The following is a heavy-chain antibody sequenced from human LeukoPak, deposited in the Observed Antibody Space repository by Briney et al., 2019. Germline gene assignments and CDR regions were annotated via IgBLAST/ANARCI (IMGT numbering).Heavy chain of an antibody. CDR3: ARGTERSRYFDH. Sequence: ASVKVSCKASGYTFISSDINWVRQAPGQGLEWMGWMNPNSANTGYVQKFQGRVTLTRNTSISTAYMELSSLRSEDTAVYYCARGTERSRYFDHWGQGTLVTVSA. D-gene: IGHD6-6*01. J-gene: IGHJ4*02. CDR2: MNPNSANT. V-gene: IGHV1-8*01. CDR1: GYTFISSD.